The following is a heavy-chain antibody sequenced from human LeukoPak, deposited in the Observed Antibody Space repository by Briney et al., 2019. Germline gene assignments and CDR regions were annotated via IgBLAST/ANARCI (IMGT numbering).Heavy chain of an antibody. CDR1: GFTFSSYA. Sequence: GRSLRLSCAASGFTFSSYAMHWVRQAPGKGLEWVAVISYDGSNKYYADSVKGRFTISRDNSKNTLYLQTNSLRAEDTAVYYCARGRSGSTFPHSYYFDYWGQGTLVTVSS. V-gene: IGHV3-30-3*01. CDR2: ISYDGSNK. CDR3: ARGRSGSTFPHSYYFDY. D-gene: IGHD1-26*01. J-gene: IGHJ4*02.